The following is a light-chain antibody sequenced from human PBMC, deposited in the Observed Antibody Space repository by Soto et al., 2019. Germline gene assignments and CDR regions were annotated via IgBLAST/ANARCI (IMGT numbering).Light chain of an antibody. V-gene: IGKV3-11*01. Sequence: EILLTQSPVTLSLSPGQRATLSCRASQSVSSYLAWYQQKPGQAPRLLIYDASNRATGIPARFSGSGSGTDFTLTISSLEPADFAVYYCQQRSNWPLTFGGGTKVDNK. CDR3: QQRSNWPLT. CDR2: DAS. CDR1: QSVSSY. J-gene: IGKJ4*01.